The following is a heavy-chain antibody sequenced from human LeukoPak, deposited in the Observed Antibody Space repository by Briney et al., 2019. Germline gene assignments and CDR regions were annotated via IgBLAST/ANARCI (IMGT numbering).Heavy chain of an antibody. V-gene: IGHV3-23*01. J-gene: IGHJ4*02. Sequence: PGRSLRLSCAASGFTFSSYAMSWVRQAPGKGLEWVSAISGSGGSTYYADSVKGRFTISRDNAKNSLYLQMNGLRADDTAVYYCAAGSYFDHWGQGTLVAVSS. CDR1: GFTFSSYA. D-gene: IGHD3-10*01. CDR3: AAGSYFDH. CDR2: ISGSGGST.